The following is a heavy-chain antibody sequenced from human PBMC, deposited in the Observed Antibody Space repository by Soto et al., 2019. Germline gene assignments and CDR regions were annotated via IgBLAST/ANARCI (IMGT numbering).Heavy chain of an antibody. CDR3: ARDDRYDLSIFDY. CDR1: GTSIRNYY. J-gene: IGHJ4*02. CDR2: VHYSGST. Sequence: QVQLQESGPDLMKPSETLSLTCTVSGTSIRNYYWSWIRQAPGKGLEWLGYVHYSGSTDYNPSLKGRVTISMDTSKNLFSLNLSSVTAADTAVYYCARDDRYDLSIFDYWGQGMLVTVSS. D-gene: IGHD3-16*02. V-gene: IGHV4-59*01.